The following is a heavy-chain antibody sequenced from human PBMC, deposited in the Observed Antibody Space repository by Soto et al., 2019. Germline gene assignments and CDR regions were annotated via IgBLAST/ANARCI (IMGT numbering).Heavy chain of an antibody. J-gene: IGHJ4*02. D-gene: IGHD2-2*01. CDR1: GYTFTSYD. V-gene: IGHV1-8*01. CDR3: ARGIDCSSTSCHDY. Sequence: ASVKVSCKASGYTFTSYDINWVRQATGQGLEWMGWMNPNSGNTGYAQKFQGRVTMTRNTSISTAYMELSSLRSEDTVVYYCARGIDCSSTSCHDYWGQGTLVTVSS. CDR2: MNPNSGNT.